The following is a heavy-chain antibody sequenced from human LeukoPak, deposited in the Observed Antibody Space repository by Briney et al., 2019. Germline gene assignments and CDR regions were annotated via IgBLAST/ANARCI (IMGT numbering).Heavy chain of an antibody. J-gene: IGHJ5*02. D-gene: IGHD3-9*01. V-gene: IGHV1-2*02. CDR3: ARLGDNGRLTGYFYP. CDR1: GYTFTGYY. CDR2: INPDRGGT. Sequence: SSVKVSCKASGYTFTGYYMHWVRQAPGQGLEWMGRINPDRGGTDYAQKFLGRVTMTRDTSITTAYMDLSRLRSDDMAVYYCARLGDNGRLTGYFYPWGQGTLVTVSS.